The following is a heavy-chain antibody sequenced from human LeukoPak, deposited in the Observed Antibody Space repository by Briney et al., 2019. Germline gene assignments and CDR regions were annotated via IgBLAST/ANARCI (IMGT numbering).Heavy chain of an antibody. V-gene: IGHV3-74*01. D-gene: IGHD6-13*01. CDR2: INSDGSST. J-gene: IGHJ4*02. Sequence: GGSLRLSCAASGFTFSTYWMHWVRQAPGKGLVWVSRINSDGSSTTYADSVKGRFTISRDNAKNTLYLQMNSLRAEDTAVYYCARGGPAAVPEYYFDYWGQGTLVTVSS. CDR1: GFTFSTYW. CDR3: ARGGPAAVPEYYFDY.